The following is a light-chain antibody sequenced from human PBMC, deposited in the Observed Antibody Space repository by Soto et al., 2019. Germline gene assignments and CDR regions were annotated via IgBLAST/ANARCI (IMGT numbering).Light chain of an antibody. J-gene: IGKJ5*01. CDR3: QHRSIWPVS. CDR1: QSVSSY. Sequence: EIGLTQSPATLSLSPGERATLSCRASQSVSSYLAWYQQKPGQAPRLLIFDASTRATGIPARFSGSGSGTDFTLTISSLEPEDFAVYYCQHRSIWPVSFGQGTRLEIK. CDR2: DAS. V-gene: IGKV3-11*01.